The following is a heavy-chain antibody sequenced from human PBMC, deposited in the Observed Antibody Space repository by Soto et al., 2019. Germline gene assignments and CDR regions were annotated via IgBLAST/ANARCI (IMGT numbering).Heavy chain of an antibody. CDR3: ARGGYGGFFDY. Sequence: SETLSLTCSVSGGSVNNKTYYWSWIRQPPGKRLEWIGYVYYSGTTNYNPSLKSRVTISIDMSKNQFSLKLSSVTAADTAVYYCARGGYGGFFDYWGQGTLVTVSS. J-gene: IGHJ4*02. CDR2: VYYSGTT. V-gene: IGHV4-61*01. D-gene: IGHD4-17*01. CDR1: GGSVNNKTYY.